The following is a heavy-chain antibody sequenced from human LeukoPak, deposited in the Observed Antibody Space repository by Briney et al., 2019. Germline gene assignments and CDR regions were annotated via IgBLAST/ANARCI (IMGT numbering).Heavy chain of an antibody. J-gene: IGHJ4*02. CDR3: ASEYYDSSGYYLVVDY. CDR1: GGSIRSSYYY. V-gene: IGHV4-39*01. D-gene: IGHD3-22*01. CDR2: IYYSGST. Sequence: SETLSLTCTVSGGSIRSSYYYWGWIRQPPGKGLEWIGSIYYSGSTYYNPSLKSRVTISVDTSKNQFSLKLSSVTAADTAVYYCASEYYDSSGYYLVVDYWGQGTLVTVSS.